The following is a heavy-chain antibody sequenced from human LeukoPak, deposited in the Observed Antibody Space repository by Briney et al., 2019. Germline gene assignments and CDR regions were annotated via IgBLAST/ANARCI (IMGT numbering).Heavy chain of an antibody. Sequence: GGSLRLSCAASGFTFSSYAMHWVRRAPGKGLEYVSAISSNGGSTYYANSVKGRFTISRDNAKNSLYLQMNSLRAEDTAVYYCARAPRRGYSYGFDYWGQGTLVTVSS. J-gene: IGHJ4*02. V-gene: IGHV3-64*01. CDR2: ISSNGGST. D-gene: IGHD5-18*01. CDR3: ARAPRRGYSYGFDY. CDR1: GFTFSSYA.